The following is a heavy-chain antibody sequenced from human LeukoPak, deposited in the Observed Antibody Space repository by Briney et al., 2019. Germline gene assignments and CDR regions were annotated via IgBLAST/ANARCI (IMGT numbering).Heavy chain of an antibody. Sequence: GGSLRLSCAAPGFTFSSYAMHWVRQAPGKGLEWVSVISYDGSNKYYTDSVKGRFTISRDNSKNTLYLQMNSLRGEDTALYYCARETGGTVGSTDFDYWGQGTLVTVSS. V-gene: IGHV3-30-3*01. CDR3: ARETGGTVGSTDFDY. CDR1: GFTFSSYA. CDR2: ISYDGSNK. D-gene: IGHD4-17*01. J-gene: IGHJ4*02.